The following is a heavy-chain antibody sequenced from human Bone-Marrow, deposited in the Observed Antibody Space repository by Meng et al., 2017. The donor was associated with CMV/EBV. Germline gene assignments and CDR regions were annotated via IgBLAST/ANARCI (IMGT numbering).Heavy chain of an antibody. CDR3: VRGSSSLRDFDY. J-gene: IGHJ4*02. CDR2: TRNKANSYTT. D-gene: IGHD6-6*01. V-gene: IGHV3-72*01. CDR1: GFTFSDHY. Sequence: GGSLKISCAASGFTFSDHYMDWVRQAPGKGLEWVGRTRNKANSYTTEYAASVKGRVTISRDDSKNSLYLQMNSLKTEDTAVYYCVRGSSSLRDFDYWGQGTLVTVSS.